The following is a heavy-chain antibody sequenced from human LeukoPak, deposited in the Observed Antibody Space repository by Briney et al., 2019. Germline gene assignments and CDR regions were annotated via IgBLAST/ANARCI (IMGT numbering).Heavy chain of an antibody. Sequence: ASVKVSCKASGYTFSDYYMQWVRQAPGQGPEWMGWINANNGGTNYAQKFQGRVTMTRDTSISTAYMELSSLRSDDSAVYFCARDHCTSSGCYEDYYYGLDVWGQGTTVTVSS. D-gene: IGHD2-2*01. CDR3: ARDHCTSSGCYEDYYYGLDV. J-gene: IGHJ6*02. CDR1: GYTFSDYY. V-gene: IGHV1-2*02. CDR2: INANNGGT.